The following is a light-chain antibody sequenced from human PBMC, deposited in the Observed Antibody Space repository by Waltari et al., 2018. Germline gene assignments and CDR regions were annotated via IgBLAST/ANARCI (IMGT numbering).Light chain of an antibody. CDR2: GTS. Sequence: EIVLTQSPGTLSLSPGERATLSCRASQTVSSIALTWYQQKPGQPPRLLIYGTSNRATGIPDRVSGTGSGTDFTLTISRLEPEDFAVYHCQQYDGTTLTFGGGTKV. V-gene: IGKV3-20*01. CDR3: QQYDGTTLT. CDR1: QTVSSIA. J-gene: IGKJ4*01.